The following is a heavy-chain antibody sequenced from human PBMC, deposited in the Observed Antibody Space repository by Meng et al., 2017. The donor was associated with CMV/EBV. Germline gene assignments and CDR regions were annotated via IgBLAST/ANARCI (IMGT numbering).Heavy chain of an antibody. CDR3: AGKPLLRHWFDP. CDR2: IYYSGST. CDR1: GGSISSYY. Sequence: SETLSLTCTVSGGSISSYYWSWIRQPPGKGLEWIGYIYYSGSTNYNPSLKSRVTISVDTSKNQFSLKLSSVTAADTAVYYCAGKPLLRHWFDPWGQGTLVTVSS. D-gene: IGHD2-8*01. V-gene: IGHV4-59*01. J-gene: IGHJ5*02.